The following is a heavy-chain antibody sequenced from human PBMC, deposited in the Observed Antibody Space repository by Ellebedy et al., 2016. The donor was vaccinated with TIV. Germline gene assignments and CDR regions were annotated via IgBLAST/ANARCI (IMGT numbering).Heavy chain of an antibody. CDR2: ISGSGGTT. CDR1: GFTVSRNY. D-gene: IGHD2-8*02. CDR3: ASTGLA. J-gene: IGHJ5*02. V-gene: IGHV3-23*01. Sequence: GGSLRLSCVASGFTVSRNYMTWVRLAPGKGLEWVSGISGSGGTTYYADSVKGRFSVSRDNSKNTLFLQMSTLRVEDTAVYYCASTGLAWGQGTLVTVSS.